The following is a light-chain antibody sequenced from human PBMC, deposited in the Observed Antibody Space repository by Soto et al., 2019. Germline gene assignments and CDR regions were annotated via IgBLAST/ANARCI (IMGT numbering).Light chain of an antibody. V-gene: IGKV1-39*01. CDR2: GAS. J-gene: IGKJ4*01. Sequence: DIQMTQSPSSLSASVGDRVTITCRASQGISGYLNWYQQKPGKAPNLLIYGASSLQSGVPSRFGGSESGTDFTLTISSLQPEDFATYYCQQSYSTPLTFGGGTKVEIK. CDR3: QQSYSTPLT. CDR1: QGISGY.